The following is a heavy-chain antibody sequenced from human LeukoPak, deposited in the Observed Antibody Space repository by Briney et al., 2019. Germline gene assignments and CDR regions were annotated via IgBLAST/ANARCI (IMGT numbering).Heavy chain of an antibody. CDR2: VNGGSSDN. D-gene: IGHD6-19*01. CDR1: VFTFNIYA. V-gene: IGHV3-23*01. Sequence: GGSLRLSSVASVFTFNIYAMTWVRPAPGKWLGWVSTVNGGSSDNSYADSVRGRFTVSRDNSRNSLYLQMNRLRGEETAVYYCAKVQESSGWYGHFDYWGQGNLVTVSS. J-gene: IGHJ4*02. CDR3: AKVQESSGWYGHFDY.